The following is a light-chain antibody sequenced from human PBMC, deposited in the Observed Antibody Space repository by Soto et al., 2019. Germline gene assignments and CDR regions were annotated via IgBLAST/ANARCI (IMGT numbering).Light chain of an antibody. V-gene: IGKV1-39*01. CDR3: QQTYTSVAT. Sequence: DIQVTQSPSSLSASVGDSVTLSCQTSQRVDSYIHWYQHQSGKPPKLLIYAASTLQDAVPSRFSGGGSGTAFSLIITGLQPGDSATYYCQQTYTSVATFGQGTKV. CDR2: AAS. CDR1: QRVDSY. J-gene: IGKJ1*01.